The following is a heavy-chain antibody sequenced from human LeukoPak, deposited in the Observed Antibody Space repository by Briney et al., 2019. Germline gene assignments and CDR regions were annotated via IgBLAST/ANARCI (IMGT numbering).Heavy chain of an antibody. D-gene: IGHD3-22*01. V-gene: IGHV4-39*07. J-gene: IGHJ4*02. CDR3: ARTGDSSGYYRNAIDY. CDR1: GGSISSSSYY. CDR2: IYYRGST. Sequence: SETLSLTRTVSGGSISSSSYYWGWIRQPPGKGLEWIGSIYYRGSTYYNPSLRGRITLSLDTSKSQFSLNLSSVTAADTAVYYCARTGDSSGYYRNAIDYWGQGTLVTVSS.